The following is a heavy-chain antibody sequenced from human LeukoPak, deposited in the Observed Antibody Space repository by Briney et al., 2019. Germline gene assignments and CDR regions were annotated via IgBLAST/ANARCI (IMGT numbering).Heavy chain of an antibody. V-gene: IGHV1-2*02. CDR3: ARSPHILTGENFDY. CDR1: RYTFTDYY. D-gene: IGHD3-9*01. Sequence: ASVKVSCKASRYTFTDYYMHWVRQAPGQGLEWMGWINPNSGVTNYAQKFQGRVTMTRDTSITTAYMEMSRLRSDDTALYYCARSPHILTGENFDYWGQGTLVTVSS. J-gene: IGHJ4*02. CDR2: INPNSGVT.